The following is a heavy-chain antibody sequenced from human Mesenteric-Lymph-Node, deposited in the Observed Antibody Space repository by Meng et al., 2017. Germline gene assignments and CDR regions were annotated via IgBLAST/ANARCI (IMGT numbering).Heavy chain of an antibody. CDR1: GGSVSSGGYY. J-gene: IGHJ4*02. V-gene: IGHV4-31*03. CDR2: IYYSGST. CDR3: ARGPSRWLQFSFDY. Sequence: HVQLQYSGPGLVKPSQTLSLTCTVSGGSVSSGGYYWTWIRQHPGKGLEWIGYIYYSGSTYYNPSLKSRVTISVDTSKNQFSLKLSSVTAADTAVYYCARGPSRWLQFSFDYWGQGTLVTVSS. D-gene: IGHD5-24*01.